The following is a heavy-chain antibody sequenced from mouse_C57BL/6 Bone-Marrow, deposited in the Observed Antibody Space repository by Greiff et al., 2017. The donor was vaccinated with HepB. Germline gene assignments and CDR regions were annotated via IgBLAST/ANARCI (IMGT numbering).Heavy chain of an antibody. CDR3: ARHYEGY. CDR1: GYAFSSSW. J-gene: IGHJ2*01. V-gene: IGHV1-82*01. CDR2: IYPGDGDT. D-gene: IGHD1-1*01. Sequence: QVQLQQSGPELVKPGASVKISCKASGYAFSSSWMNWVKQRPGKGLEWIGRIYPGDGDTNYNGKFKGKATLTADKSSSTAYMQLSSLTSEDSAVYFCARHYEGYWGQGTTLTVSS.